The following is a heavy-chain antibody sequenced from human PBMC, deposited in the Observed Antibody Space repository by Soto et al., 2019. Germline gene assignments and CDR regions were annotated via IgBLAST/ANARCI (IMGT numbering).Heavy chain of an antibody. J-gene: IGHJ2*01. Sequence: QVQLQESGPGLVKPSETLSLTCTVSGDSISNVYWSWIRQPAGKGLESMGRVSASARTNYNPSLQSLVTMSRSTSTSQLSLRLTSVSPADTAVYFCATGRGRYLDLWGRGTLVIVSS. CDR1: GDSISNVY. CDR3: ATGRGRYLDL. V-gene: IGHV4-4*07. CDR2: VSASART. D-gene: IGHD3-16*01.